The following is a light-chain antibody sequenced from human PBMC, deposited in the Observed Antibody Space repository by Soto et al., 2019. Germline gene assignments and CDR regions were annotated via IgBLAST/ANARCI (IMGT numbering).Light chain of an antibody. CDR1: QSVSSSY. CDR2: GAS. J-gene: IGKJ5*01. CDR3: QQYGSLSIT. Sequence: EIVLTQSPGTLSLSPGERATLSCKASQSVSSSYLAWYQQKPGQAPRFLIYGASSRATGIPDRFSGSGSGTDFTLTISRLEPEDFAVYYCQQYGSLSITFGQGTRLEIK. V-gene: IGKV3-20*01.